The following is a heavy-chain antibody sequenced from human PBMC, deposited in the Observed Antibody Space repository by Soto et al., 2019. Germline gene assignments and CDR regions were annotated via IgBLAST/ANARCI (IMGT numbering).Heavy chain of an antibody. CDR1: GGSVSSGSYY. J-gene: IGHJ3*02. CDR2: MYYSGST. V-gene: IGHV4-61*01. D-gene: IGHD3-3*01. Sequence: PSETLSLTCTVSGGSVSSGSYYWSWIRQPPGKGLEWIGYMYYSGSTNYNPSLKSRVTIPLDTSKNQFSLKLSSVTAADTAVYFCARTRDFWSGNDAFDIWGQGTMVTVSS. CDR3: ARTRDFWSGNDAFDI.